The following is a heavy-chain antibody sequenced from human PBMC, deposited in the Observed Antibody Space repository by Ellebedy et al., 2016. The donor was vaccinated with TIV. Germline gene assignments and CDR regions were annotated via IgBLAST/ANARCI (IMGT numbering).Heavy chain of an antibody. D-gene: IGHD3-10*01. CDR3: ARDTSGDRYYYYYYGMDV. CDR1: GYSFTNYY. Sequence: AASVKVSCKASGYSFTNYYVHWVRQAPEQGLEWMGWISAYNGNTNYAQKLQGRVTMTTDTSTSTAYMELRSLRSDDTAVYYCARDTSGDRYYYYYYGMDVWGQGTTVTVSS. CDR2: ISAYNGNT. J-gene: IGHJ6*02. V-gene: IGHV1-18*04.